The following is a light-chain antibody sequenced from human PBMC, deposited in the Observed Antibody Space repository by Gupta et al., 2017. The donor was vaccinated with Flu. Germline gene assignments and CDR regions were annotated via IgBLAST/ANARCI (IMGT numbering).Light chain of an antibody. CDR2: YAS. V-gene: IGKV1-39*01. CDR1: QTIDNN. J-gene: IGKJ5*01. Sequence: DIQVTQSPSSLSASLGDKVTITCRTIQTIDNNLTWYQQKPRSAPKPLIYYASTLQNGVPSRFSANASGTDFTLIISDRQPEDFAIYFCQQSFTTPLKFGQGTLLEIK. CDR3: QQSFTTPLK.